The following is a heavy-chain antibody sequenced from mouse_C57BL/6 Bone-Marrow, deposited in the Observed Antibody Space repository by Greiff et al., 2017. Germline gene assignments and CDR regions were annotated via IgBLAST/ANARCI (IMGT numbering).Heavy chain of an antibody. V-gene: IGHV5-4*01. Sequence: EVQLVESGGGLVKPGGSLKLSCAASGFTFSSYAMSWVRQTPEKRLEWVATISDGGSYTYYPDNVKGRFTISRDKAKNNLYLQMCDLKSENTAMYYCARDRGGDYWGQGTSVTVSS. CDR2: ISDGGSYT. D-gene: IGHD3-3*01. J-gene: IGHJ4*01. CDR3: ARDRGGDY. CDR1: GFTFSSYA.